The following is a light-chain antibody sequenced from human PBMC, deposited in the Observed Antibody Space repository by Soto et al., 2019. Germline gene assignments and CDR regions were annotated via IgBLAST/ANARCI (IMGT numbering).Light chain of an antibody. Sequence: DIQMTHSPSSLCASVGDRVTITCRARQSVSTYLNWLQQELGKAPKLLIYASSTVQGGVPSRFSGSGSGSEFTLIISSLQPEDFATYYCQQTFSPPSITFGQGTRLEIK. CDR1: QSVSTY. CDR2: ASS. CDR3: QQTFSPPSIT. J-gene: IGKJ5*01. V-gene: IGKV1-39*01.